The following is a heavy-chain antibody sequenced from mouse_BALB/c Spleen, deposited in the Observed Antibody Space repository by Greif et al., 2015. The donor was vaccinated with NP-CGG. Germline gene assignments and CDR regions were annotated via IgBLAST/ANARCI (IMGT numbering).Heavy chain of an antibody. CDR3: ASSYYYGSSYYAMGY. CDR1: GYTFTSYW. Sequence: QVQLKESGAELAKPGASVNMSCKASGYTFTSYWMHWVKQRPGQGLEWIGYINPSTGYTEYNQKFKDKATLTADKSSSTAYMQLSSLTSEDSAVYYCASSYYYGSSYYAMGYWGQGTSVTVSS. J-gene: IGHJ4*01. V-gene: IGHV1-7*01. CDR2: INPSTGYT. D-gene: IGHD1-1*01.